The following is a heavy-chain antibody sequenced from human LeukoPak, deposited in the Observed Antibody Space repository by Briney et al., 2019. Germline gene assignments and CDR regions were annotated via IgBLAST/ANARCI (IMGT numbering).Heavy chain of an antibody. V-gene: IGHV4-30-4*01. CDR3: ARGDDYNGSGSYGAFDI. CDR2: IHYSGNT. J-gene: IGHJ3*02. Sequence: PSQTLSLTCTVSGGSISNGDYYWRWIRQPPGKGLEYIGYIHYSGNTYYNPSLRGRVTISVDTSNNQFSLKLSSVTAADTAVYYCARGDDYNGSGSYGAFDIWGQGTMVTVSS. D-gene: IGHD3-10*01. CDR1: GGSISNGDYY.